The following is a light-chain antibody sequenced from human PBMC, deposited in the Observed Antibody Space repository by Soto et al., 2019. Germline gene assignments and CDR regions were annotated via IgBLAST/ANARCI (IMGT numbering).Light chain of an antibody. CDR3: QSYDNSLSAWV. CDR2: GNY. Sequence: QAVVTQPPSVSGAPGQRVTISCTGSSSNIGARYDVHWYQQFPGTAPKLLIYGNYFRPSGVSDRFSASKSGTSASLAISGLQAEDEADYYCQSYDNSLSAWVFGGGTQLTVL. V-gene: IGLV1-40*01. J-gene: IGLJ3*02. CDR1: SSNIGARYD.